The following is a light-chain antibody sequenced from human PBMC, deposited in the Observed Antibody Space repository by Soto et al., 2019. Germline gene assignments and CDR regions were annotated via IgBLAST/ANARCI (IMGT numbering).Light chain of an antibody. CDR1: SSDVGGYNY. CDR2: EVN. CDR3: SSYAGSSNV. J-gene: IGLJ1*01. Sequence: QSVLTQPPSASGSPGQSVAISCTGTSSDVGGYNYVSWYQQHPGKAPKLMIYEVNKRPSGVPDRFSGSKSGNTASLTVSGLQAGDEAVYYCSSYAGSSNVFGAGTKVTVL. V-gene: IGLV2-8*01.